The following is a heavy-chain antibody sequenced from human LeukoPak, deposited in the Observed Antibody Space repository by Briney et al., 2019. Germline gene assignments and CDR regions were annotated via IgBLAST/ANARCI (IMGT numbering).Heavy chain of an antibody. D-gene: IGHD2-15*01. CDR1: GYTFTSYD. J-gene: IGHJ5*02. V-gene: IGHV1-8*01. CDR3: ARKGLLGSGKPWFDP. Sequence: ASVKVSCKASGYTFTSYDINWGRQASGQGLEWMGWMNPNSGNTASAQKFQGRVTMTRNTSISTAYMELTGLRSEDTAMYFCARKGLLGSGKPWFDPWGQGTPVTVSS. CDR2: MNPNSGNT.